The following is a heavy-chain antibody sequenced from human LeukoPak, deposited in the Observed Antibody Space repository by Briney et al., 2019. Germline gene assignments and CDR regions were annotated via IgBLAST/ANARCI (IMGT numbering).Heavy chain of an antibody. CDR1: GGSISSFY. CDR3: ASSPYWYDSNAYFGAFDI. CDR2: IHNSGDT. Sequence: SETLSHSCSVSGGSISSFYWSWIRQPPGRGLEWIGYIHNSGDTNYNPSLKSRVTISIDTPKNQFSLKLTSVTAADTAVYYCASSPYWYDSNAYFGAFDICGLRTMVTVTS. V-gene: IGHV4-59*01. D-gene: IGHD3-22*01. J-gene: IGHJ3*02.